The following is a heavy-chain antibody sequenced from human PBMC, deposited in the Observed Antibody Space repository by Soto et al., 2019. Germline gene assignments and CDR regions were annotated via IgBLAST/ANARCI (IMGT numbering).Heavy chain of an antibody. D-gene: IGHD6-19*01. CDR2: IDWDDDK. V-gene: IGHV2-70*04. J-gene: IGHJ6*02. CDR3: ARMGSGWGMDV. CDR1: GFSRSTSGMR. Sequence: SGPTLVNPTQTLTLTCTFSGFSRSTSGMRVTWIRQPPGKALEWLARIDWDDDKFYSTSLKTRLTISKDTSKNQVVLTMTNMDPVDTATYYCARMGSGWGMDVWGQGTTVTVSS.